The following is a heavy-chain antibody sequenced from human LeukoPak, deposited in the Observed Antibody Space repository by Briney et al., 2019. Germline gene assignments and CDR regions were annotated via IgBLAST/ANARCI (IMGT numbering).Heavy chain of an antibody. D-gene: IGHD6-13*01. CDR3: ARFGRIAAAGTGYYYYMDV. V-gene: IGHV4-34*01. Sequence: SETLSLTCAVYGGSFSGYYWSWIRQPPGKGLEWIGEINHSGSTNYNPSLKSRVTISVDTSKNQFSLKLSSVTAADTAVYYCARFGRIAAAGTGYYYYMDVWGEGTTVTVSS. J-gene: IGHJ6*03. CDR2: INHSGST. CDR1: GGSFSGYY.